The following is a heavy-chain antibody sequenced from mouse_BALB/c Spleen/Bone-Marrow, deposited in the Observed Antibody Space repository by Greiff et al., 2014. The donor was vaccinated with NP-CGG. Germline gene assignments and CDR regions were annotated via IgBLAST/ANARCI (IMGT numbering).Heavy chain of an antibody. CDR2: IYPESGDA. V-gene: IGHV1-77*01. Sequence: VQLQQSGAELARPGASVKLSCKASDYTFTDYYINWVKQRTGQGLEWIGEIYPESGDAFYNENFKGKATLTADTSSNTAYMQLSSLTSDDSAVYFCAKGSFDYWGQGTTLTVSS. CDR1: DYTFTDYY. CDR3: AKGSFDY. D-gene: IGHD1-1*01. J-gene: IGHJ2*01.